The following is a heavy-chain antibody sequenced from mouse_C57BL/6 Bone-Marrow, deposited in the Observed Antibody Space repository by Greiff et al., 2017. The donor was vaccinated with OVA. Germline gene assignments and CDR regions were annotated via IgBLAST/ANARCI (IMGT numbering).Heavy chain of an antibody. Sequence: EVKLMESGGGLVKPGGSLKLSCAASGFTFSDYGMHWVRQAPEKGLEWVAYISSGSSTIYYADTVKGRFTISRDNAKNTLFLQMTSLRSEDTAMYYCARKACDAMDYWGQGTSVTVSS. J-gene: IGHJ4*01. V-gene: IGHV5-17*01. CDR2: ISSGSSTI. CDR3: ARKACDAMDY. CDR1: GFTFSDYG.